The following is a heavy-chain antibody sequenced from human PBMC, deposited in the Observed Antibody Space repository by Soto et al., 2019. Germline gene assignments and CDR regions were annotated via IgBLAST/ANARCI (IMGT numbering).Heavy chain of an antibody. Sequence: ASVKVSCKASGYTFTSYAMHWVRQAPGQRLEWMGWINAGNGNTKYSQKFQGRVTITRDTSASTAYMELSSLRSEDTAVYYCARDRPYYDYVWGSYRDYYYYGMDVWGQGTTVTVSS. CDR2: INAGNGNT. D-gene: IGHD3-16*02. V-gene: IGHV1-3*01. CDR3: ARDRPYYDYVWGSYRDYYYYGMDV. CDR1: GYTFTSYA. J-gene: IGHJ6*02.